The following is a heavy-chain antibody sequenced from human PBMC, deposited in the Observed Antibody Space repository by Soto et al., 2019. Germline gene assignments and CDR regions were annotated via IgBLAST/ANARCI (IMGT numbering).Heavy chain of an antibody. V-gene: IGHV4-4*02. CDR2: IYLTGNT. Sequence: VQLQESGPGLVEPAGTLSLTCSASSGSIGSGIWWHWRRQPPGKGLEWMGEIYLTGNTNYNPALKSRLSMSVDESKNQCSMSLSSVTAADTDVYYCAGAARSSPFVVRGRGTLGTVSS. D-gene: IGHD6-6*01. J-gene: IGHJ4*02. CDR3: AGAARSSPFVV. CDR1: SGSIGSGIW.